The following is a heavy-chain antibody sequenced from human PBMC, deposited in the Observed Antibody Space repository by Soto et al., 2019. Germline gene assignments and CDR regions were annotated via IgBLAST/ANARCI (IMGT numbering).Heavy chain of an antibody. J-gene: IGHJ4*02. CDR3: ARGRYGDY. CDR1: GYTFTSYG. V-gene: IGHV1-18*01. D-gene: IGHD1-1*01. Sequence: QVHLVQSGAEVKKPGASVKVSCKASGYTFTSYGITGVRQAPGQGLEWMGWISAHNGNTDYAQKLPGRVIVTRDTSTRTAYMELRSLISDDTAVYYCARGRYGDYWGQGALVTVSS. CDR2: ISAHNGNT.